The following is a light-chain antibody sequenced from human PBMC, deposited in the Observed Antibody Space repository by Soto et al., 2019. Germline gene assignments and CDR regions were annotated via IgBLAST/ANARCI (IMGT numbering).Light chain of an antibody. CDR1: QSVSSSY. CDR3: QQSYSIVWT. CDR2: GAS. V-gene: IGKV3-20*01. J-gene: IGKJ1*01. Sequence: IVLTQSPGTLSLSPWEGATLSCRASQSVSSSYLAWYQQKPGQAPRLVIYGASTRATGIPARFSGSGSGTEFTLTISSLQPEDFATYYCQQSYSIVWTFGQGTKVDIK.